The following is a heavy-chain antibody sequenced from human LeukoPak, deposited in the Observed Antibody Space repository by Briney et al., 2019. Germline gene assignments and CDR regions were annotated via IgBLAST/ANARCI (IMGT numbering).Heavy chain of an antibody. J-gene: IGHJ4*02. D-gene: IGHD3/OR15-3a*01. CDR3: VRGRGGLGIYQFEF. V-gene: IGHV4-38-2*02. CDR1: GYSIISVYY. Sequence: SETLSLTCTVSGYSIISVYYWGWVRQPPGKGLQWIGSIFRSWTTYYSPTLKRRRSMSLDTSKNQFSLKLTSVTATDTAVYYCVRGRGGLGIYQFEFWGQGALVIVPS. CDR2: IFRSWTT.